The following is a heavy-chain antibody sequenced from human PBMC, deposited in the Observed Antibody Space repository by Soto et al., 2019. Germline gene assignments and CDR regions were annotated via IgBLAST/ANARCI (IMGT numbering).Heavy chain of an antibody. D-gene: IGHD6-19*01. V-gene: IGHV1-3*01. Sequence: ASVKVSCKASGYTFTSYAMHWVRQAPGQRLEWMGRINAGNGNTKYPQKFQGRVTITRDTSASTAYMELSSLRSEDTAVYYCASGIAVAGTFYYYMDVWGKGTTVTVSS. CDR2: INAGNGNT. CDR3: ASGIAVAGTFYYYMDV. CDR1: GYTFTSYA. J-gene: IGHJ6*03.